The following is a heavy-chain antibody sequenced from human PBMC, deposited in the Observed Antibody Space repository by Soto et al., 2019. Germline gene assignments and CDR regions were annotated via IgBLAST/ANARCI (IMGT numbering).Heavy chain of an antibody. CDR2: IYYSGIT. CDR1: GGSISSNIYY. D-gene: IGHD4-17*01. J-gene: IGHJ6*02. V-gene: IGHV4-39*01. Sequence: QLQLQESGPGLVKPSETLSLTCTVSGGSISSNIYYWGWIRQPPGKGLEWIGSIYYSGITYYNPSLKSRVTISVDTSKNQLSLKLRSVTAADTAVYYCARHQTTVVVFTRLVGGMDVWGQGTTVTVSS. CDR3: ARHQTTVVVFTRLVGGMDV.